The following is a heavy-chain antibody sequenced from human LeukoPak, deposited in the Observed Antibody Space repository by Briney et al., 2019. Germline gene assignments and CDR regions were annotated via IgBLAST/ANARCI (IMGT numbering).Heavy chain of an antibody. CDR3: AKGGYDFVEVAYFDY. D-gene: IGHD5-12*01. J-gene: IGHJ4*02. V-gene: IGHV3-48*04. CDR1: GFTFSVYS. Sequence: GGSLRLSCAASGFTFSVYSMNWVRQAPGKGLEWVSYISSSGSTIYYADSVKGRFTISRDNAKNSLYLQMNSLRAEDTAVYYCAKGGYDFVEVAYFDYWGQGTLVTVSS. CDR2: ISSSGSTI.